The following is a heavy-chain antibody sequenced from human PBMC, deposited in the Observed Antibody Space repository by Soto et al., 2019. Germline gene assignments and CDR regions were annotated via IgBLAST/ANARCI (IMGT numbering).Heavy chain of an antibody. J-gene: IGHJ6*01. D-gene: IGHD3-10*01. CDR2: ISSSSIYT. CDR1: GLTFSDYY. Sequence: GGSLRLSGAASGLTFSDYYISWIRQAPWKGLEWVSYISSSSIYTNYADSVKGRFTISRDNAKNSLYLQMNSLRAEDTAVYYCTGDPSAYYGSGSYEVSYYYYYVMEVCGQLTTVTV. V-gene: IGHV3-11*06. CDR3: TGDPSAYYGSGSYEVSYYYYYVMEV.